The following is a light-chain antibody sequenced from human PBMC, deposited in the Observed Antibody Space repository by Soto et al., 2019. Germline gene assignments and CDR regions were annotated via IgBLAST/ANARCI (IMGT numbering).Light chain of an antibody. Sequence: EIVLTQSPATLSLSPGERATLSCRASQSFSNYLAWYQQKPGQAPRLLIYGTSSRATGIPDRFSGSGSGTDFTLTISRLEPEDFAVFYCQQYGSSITFGQGTRLEIK. CDR2: GTS. J-gene: IGKJ5*01. V-gene: IGKV3-20*01. CDR1: QSFSNY. CDR3: QQYGSSIT.